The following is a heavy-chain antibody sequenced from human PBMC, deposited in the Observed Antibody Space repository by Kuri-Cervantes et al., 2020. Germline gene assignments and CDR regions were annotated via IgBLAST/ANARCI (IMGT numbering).Heavy chain of an antibody. CDR2: ISWNSGSI. Sequence: SLKISCAASGFTFDDYAMHWVRQAPGKGLEWVSGISWNSGSIGYADSVKGRFTISRDNAKNSLYLQMNSLRAEDTAVYYCARGRVDTYYYGSGSYPFGYWGQGTLVTVSS. V-gene: IGHV3-9*01. CDR1: GFTFDDYA. D-gene: IGHD3-10*01. CDR3: ARGRVDTYYYGSGSYPFGY. J-gene: IGHJ4*02.